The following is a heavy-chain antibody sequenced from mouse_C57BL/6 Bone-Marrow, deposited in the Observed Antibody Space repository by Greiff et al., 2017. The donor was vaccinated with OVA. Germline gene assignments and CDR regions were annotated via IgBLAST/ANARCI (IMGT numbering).Heavy chain of an antibody. CDR2: IDPSDSYT. CDR3: AREGDYYGSSLYWYFDV. Sequence: QVQLQQPGAELVRPGTSVKLSCKASGYTFTSYWMHWVKQRPGQGLEWIGVIDPSDSYTNYNPQFQGKATLPVDTSSSTAYMQLSSLTSEDSAVYYCAREGDYYGSSLYWYFDVWGTGTTVTVSS. D-gene: IGHD1-1*01. CDR1: GYTFTSYW. V-gene: IGHV1-59*01. J-gene: IGHJ1*03.